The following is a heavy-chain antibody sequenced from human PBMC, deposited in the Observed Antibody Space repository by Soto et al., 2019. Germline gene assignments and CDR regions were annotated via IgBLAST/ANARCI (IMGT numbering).Heavy chain of an antibody. J-gene: IGHJ4*02. CDR3: AASKNDDFDY. Sequence: PSETLSLTCPVSSGSITTTNWWSWVRQPPGKGLEFIGEMYRSGSTRYNPSLKSRVAISVDKSKNQFSLRLSSVIAADTAVYYCAASKNDDFDYWGQGTLVTVSS. D-gene: IGHD1-1*01. CDR1: SGSITTTNW. V-gene: IGHV4-4*02. CDR2: MYRSGST.